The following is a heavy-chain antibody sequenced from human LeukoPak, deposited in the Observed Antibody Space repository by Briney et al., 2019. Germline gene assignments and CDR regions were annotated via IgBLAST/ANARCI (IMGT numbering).Heavy chain of an antibody. CDR1: GYTFTSYY. CDR2: INPSGGST. V-gene: IGHV1-46*01. J-gene: IGHJ4*02. CDR3: AIVAAGGSYYFDY. Sequence: ASVKVSCKASGYTFTSYYMHWVRQAPGQGLEWMGLINPSGGSTSYAQKFQGRVTITRDTSASTAYMELSSLRSEDTAVYYCAIVAAGGSYYFDYWGQGTLVTVSS. D-gene: IGHD6-19*01.